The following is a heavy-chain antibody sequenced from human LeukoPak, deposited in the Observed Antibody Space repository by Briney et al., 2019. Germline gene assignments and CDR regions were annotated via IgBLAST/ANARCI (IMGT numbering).Heavy chain of an antibody. Sequence: PGGSLRLSCAASGFTFSSYGMHWVRQAPGKGLEWVAVIWYDGSNKYYADSVKGRFTISRDNSKNTLYLQMNSLGAEDTAVYYCARETLRYFAFDPWGQGTLVTVSS. CDR3: ARETLRYFAFDP. CDR2: IWYDGSNK. CDR1: GFTFSSYG. J-gene: IGHJ5*02. V-gene: IGHV3-30*19. D-gene: IGHD3-9*01.